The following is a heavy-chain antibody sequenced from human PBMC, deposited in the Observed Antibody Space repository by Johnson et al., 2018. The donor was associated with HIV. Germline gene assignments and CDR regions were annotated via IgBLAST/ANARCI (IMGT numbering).Heavy chain of an antibody. CDR3: AKTSRGSSWFDALDI. CDR2: INWNGGST. V-gene: IGHV3-20*04. Sequence: VQLVESGGGVVRPGGSLRLSCAASGFTFDDYGMSWVRQPPGKGLEWVSGINWNGGSTYYADSVKGRFTISRDNSKNTLYLQMNSLRAEDTAVYYCAKTSRGSSWFDALDIWGQGTMVTVSS. J-gene: IGHJ3*02. D-gene: IGHD6-13*01. CDR1: GFTFDDYG.